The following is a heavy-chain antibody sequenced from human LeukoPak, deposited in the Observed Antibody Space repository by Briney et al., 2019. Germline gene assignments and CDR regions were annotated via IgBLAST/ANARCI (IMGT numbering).Heavy chain of an antibody. CDR2: IWYDGSNK. V-gene: IGHV3-33*01. CDR1: GFTFSSYG. CDR3: ARSPATTVTTRYFDY. J-gene: IGHJ4*02. D-gene: IGHD4-11*01. Sequence: GGSLRLSCAASGFTFSSYGMHWVRQAPGKGLEWVAVIWYDGSNKYYADSVKGRFTISRDNSKNTLYLQMNSLRAEDTAVYYCARSPATTVTTRYFDYWGQGTLVTVSS.